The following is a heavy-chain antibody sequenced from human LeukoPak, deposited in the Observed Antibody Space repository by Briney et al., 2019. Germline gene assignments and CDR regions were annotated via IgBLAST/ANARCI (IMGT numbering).Heavy chain of an antibody. Sequence: GGSLRLSCAASGFTFSSYAMSWVRQAPGKGLEWVSAISGSGGSTYYADSVKGRFTISRDNSKNTLYLQVNSLRAEDTAVYYCAKPDPGSYCSSTSCYPYYYYYYMDVWGKGTTVTVSS. D-gene: IGHD2-2*01. CDR1: GFTFSSYA. CDR3: AKPDPGSYCSSTSCYPYYYYYYMDV. V-gene: IGHV3-23*01. CDR2: ISGSGGST. J-gene: IGHJ6*03.